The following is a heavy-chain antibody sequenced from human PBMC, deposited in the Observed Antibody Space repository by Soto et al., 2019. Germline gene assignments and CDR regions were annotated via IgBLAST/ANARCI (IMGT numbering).Heavy chain of an antibody. CDR1: GGSISSGGYY. J-gene: IGHJ6*02. CDR3: ARDGRYFDWPEYYYYGMDV. CDR2: IYYSGST. Sequence: PSETLSLTCTVSGGSISSGGYYWSWIRQHPGKGLEWIGYIYYSGSTYYNPSLKSRVTISVDTSKNQFSLKLSSVTAADTAVYYCARDGRYFDWPEYYYYGMDVWGQGATVTVSS. V-gene: IGHV4-31*03. D-gene: IGHD3-9*01.